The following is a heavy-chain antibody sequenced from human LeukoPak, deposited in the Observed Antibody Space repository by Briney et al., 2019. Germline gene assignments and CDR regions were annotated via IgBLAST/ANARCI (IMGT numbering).Heavy chain of an antibody. D-gene: IGHD3-9*01. Sequence: SGTLSLTCAVSGGSISSSNWWSWVRPPPGKGLEWIGGIHHSGSTNYNPSLKSRVTISVDKSKNQFSLKLSSVTAADTAVYYCARESPDILTGYYAFDIWGQGTMVTVSS. CDR1: GGSISSSNW. CDR2: IHHSGST. J-gene: IGHJ3*02. V-gene: IGHV4-4*02. CDR3: ARESPDILTGYYAFDI.